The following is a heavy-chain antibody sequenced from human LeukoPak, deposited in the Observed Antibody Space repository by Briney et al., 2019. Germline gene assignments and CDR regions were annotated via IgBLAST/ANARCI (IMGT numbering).Heavy chain of an antibody. Sequence: SQTLSLTCTVSGGSISSGGYYWSWIRQHPGKGLEWIGYIYYSGSTYYNPSLKSRVTISVDTSKNQFSLKLSSVTAADTAVYYCARDYCSGGSCYPHYWGQGTLVTVSS. CDR1: GGSISSGGYY. CDR2: IYYSGST. J-gene: IGHJ4*02. D-gene: IGHD2-15*01. V-gene: IGHV4-31*03. CDR3: ARDYCSGGSCYPHY.